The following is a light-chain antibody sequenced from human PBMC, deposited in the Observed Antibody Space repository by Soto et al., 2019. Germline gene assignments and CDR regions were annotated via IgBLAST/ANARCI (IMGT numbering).Light chain of an antibody. V-gene: IGKV3-20*01. CDR1: QSVSSSY. CDR2: GAS. CDR3: QQYGSSWT. J-gene: IGKJ1*01. Sequence: EIVMTQSPATLSVSPGERATLSCRASQSVSSSYLACYQQKPGQAPMLLIYGASSRATGIPDRFSGSGSGTYFTLTISRLEPEDFAVYYCQQYGSSWTFGQGTKVDI.